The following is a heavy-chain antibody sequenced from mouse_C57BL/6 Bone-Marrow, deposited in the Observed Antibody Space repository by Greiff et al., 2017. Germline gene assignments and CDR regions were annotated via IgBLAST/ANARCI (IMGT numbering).Heavy chain of an antibody. V-gene: IGHV1-81*01. CDR2: IYPRSGNT. CDR1: GYTFTSYG. J-gene: IGHJ2*01. CDR3: ARGFITTVVGRDY. D-gene: IGHD1-1*01. Sequence: VQLQESGAELARPGASVKLSCKASGYTFTSYGISWVKQRTGQGLEWIGEIYPRSGNTYYNEKFKGKATLTADKSSSTAYLELRSLTSEDSAVYFCARGFITTVVGRDYWGQGTTLTVSS.